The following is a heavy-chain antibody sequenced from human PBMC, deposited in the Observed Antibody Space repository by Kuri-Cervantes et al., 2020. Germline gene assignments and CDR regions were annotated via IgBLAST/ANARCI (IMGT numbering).Heavy chain of an antibody. CDR3: ARDELAARPGWFDP. Sequence: ASVKVSCKASGYTFTSNGISWVRQAPGQGLEWVGWISAYNGHTNYAQKLQGRVTMTTDTSISTAYMELSRLRSDDTAVYYCARDELAARPGWFDPWGQGTLVTVSS. V-gene: IGHV1-18*01. CDR2: ISAYNGHT. CDR1: GYTFTSNG. D-gene: IGHD6-6*01. J-gene: IGHJ5*02.